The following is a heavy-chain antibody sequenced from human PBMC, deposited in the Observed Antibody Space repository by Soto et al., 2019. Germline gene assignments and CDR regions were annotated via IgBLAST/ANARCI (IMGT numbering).Heavy chain of an antibody. Sequence: PGGSLRLACAASGLTFSTYAMSWVRKAPGKGLVWVSAISGSGGSTFYADSVKGRFTISRDNYMNTLYLQMNSLRTEDTAVYYCAHPRGFGVFDAYDIWGPGTMVTVSS. V-gene: IGHV3-23*01. CDR1: GLTFSTYA. J-gene: IGHJ3*02. D-gene: IGHD3-10*01. CDR2: ISGSGGST. CDR3: AHPRGFGVFDAYDI.